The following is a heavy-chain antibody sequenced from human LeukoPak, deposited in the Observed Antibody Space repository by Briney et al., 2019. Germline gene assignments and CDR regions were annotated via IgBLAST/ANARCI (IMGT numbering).Heavy chain of an antibody. CDR1: GGSISSGGYS. CDR3: ARPGGGSSTSPFDY. Sequence: NPSQTLSLTCAVSGGSISSGGYSWSWIRQPPGKGLEWIGYIYHSGSTYYNPSLKSRVTISVDTSENQFSLKLSSVTAADTAVYYCARPGGGSSTSPFDYWGQGTLVTVSS. D-gene: IGHD2-2*01. J-gene: IGHJ4*02. V-gene: IGHV4-30-2*03. CDR2: IYHSGST.